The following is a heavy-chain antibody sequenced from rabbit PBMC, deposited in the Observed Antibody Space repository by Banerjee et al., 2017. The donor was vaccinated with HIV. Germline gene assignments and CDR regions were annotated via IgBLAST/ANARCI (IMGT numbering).Heavy chain of an antibody. CDR3: ASQYGSSSGRYFNL. J-gene: IGHJ4*01. Sequence: QEQLKETGGGLVQPGGSLTLSCKASGFDFSSYYMSWVRQAPGKGLEWIACIYTDSSANTYYASWAKGRFPISKTSSTTVTLQMTSLTAADTASYFCASQYGSSSGRYFNLWGQGTLVTVS. CDR1: GFDFSSYYM. D-gene: IGHD1-1*01. V-gene: IGHV1S45*01. CDR2: IYTDSSANT.